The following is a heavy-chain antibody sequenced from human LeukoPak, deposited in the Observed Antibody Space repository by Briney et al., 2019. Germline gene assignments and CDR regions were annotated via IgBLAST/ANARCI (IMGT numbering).Heavy chain of an antibody. CDR2: IKHDGSER. D-gene: IGHD1-26*01. V-gene: IGHV3-7*01. J-gene: IGHJ4*02. CDR1: GFTFSSFS. Sequence: GGSLTLSCTSSGFTFSSFSMTWVRQPPARGLDWVGNIKHDGSERYYVYSVRGRVTISIDNAKNPMYLQMNSLSVAETAVYFCARHNYYQFDYWGQGTLVTASS. CDR3: ARHNYYQFDY.